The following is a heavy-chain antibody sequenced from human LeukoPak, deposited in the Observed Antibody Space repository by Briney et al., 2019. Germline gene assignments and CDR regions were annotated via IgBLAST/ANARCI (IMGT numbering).Heavy chain of an antibody. Sequence: GGSLRLSCAASGFTFSTYIMNWVRQAPGKGLEWVSSISSSATYIQYADSVKGRFTISRDNAKNSQYLQVNSLRAEDTAVYYCARQWLGSYYFDFWGQGTLVTVSS. CDR3: ARQWLGSYYFDF. V-gene: IGHV3-21*01. D-gene: IGHD6-19*01. CDR1: GFTFSTYI. CDR2: ISSSATYI. J-gene: IGHJ4*02.